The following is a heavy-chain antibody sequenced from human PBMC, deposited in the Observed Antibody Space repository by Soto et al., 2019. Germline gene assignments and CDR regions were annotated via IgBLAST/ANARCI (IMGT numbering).Heavy chain of an antibody. CDR2: ISGYNANT. V-gene: IGHV1-18*01. D-gene: IGHD3-22*01. J-gene: IGHJ4*02. CDR1: GYTFTGYG. Sequence: QVQLVQSGAEVKKPGASVKVSCKASGYTFTGYGIGWVRQAPGQGLEWMGWISGYNANTNYPQKLQGRITMTTDTSTSTAYMELRSLRSDDTAVYYCARGGYYNDSSGYYSDYWGQGTLVTVAS. CDR3: ARGGYYNDSSGYYSDY.